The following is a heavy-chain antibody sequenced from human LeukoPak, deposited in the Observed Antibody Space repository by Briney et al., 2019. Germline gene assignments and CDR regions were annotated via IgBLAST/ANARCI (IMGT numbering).Heavy chain of an antibody. V-gene: IGHV3-48*04. CDR1: GFTFSTYS. CDR3: ARVHSSGWYDAFDI. CDR2: IISSSSTI. J-gene: IGHJ3*02. D-gene: IGHD6-19*01. Sequence: GGSLRLSCAASGFTFSTYSMNWVRQAPERGLEWVSYIISSSSTIYYADSVKGRFTISRDNAKNSLYLQMNSLRAEDAAVYYCARVHSSGWYDAFDIWGQGTMVTVSS.